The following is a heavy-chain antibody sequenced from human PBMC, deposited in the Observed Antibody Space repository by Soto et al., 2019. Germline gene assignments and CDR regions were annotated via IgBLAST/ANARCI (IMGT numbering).Heavy chain of an antibody. J-gene: IGHJ4*02. Sequence: PSETLSLTCAVYVESFGGYSWSWVRQPPGKGLEWIGEIDHSGSTDYNPSLKSRVTISVDTSKNQFSLKLRPVTVADTAVYYCARSPTHFTYVWGNANYWGQGTLVTVSS. V-gene: IGHV4-34*01. D-gene: IGHD3-16*01. CDR3: ARSPTHFTYVWGNANY. CDR2: IDHSGST. CDR1: VESFGGYS.